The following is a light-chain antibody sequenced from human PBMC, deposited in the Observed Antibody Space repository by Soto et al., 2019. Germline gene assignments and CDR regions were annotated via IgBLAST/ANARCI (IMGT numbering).Light chain of an antibody. CDR3: ATWDDRLNGYV. CDR2: INN. V-gene: IGLV1-44*01. Sequence: QSVLTQPPSASGTPGQSVTISCSGSSSKIGSNTVTWYQQLPGPAPILLIYINNLRSSGVPDRFSGSKSGTSASLAISGLQAEDEADYYCATWDDRLNGYVFGSGTKVTVL. J-gene: IGLJ1*01. CDR1: SSKIGSNT.